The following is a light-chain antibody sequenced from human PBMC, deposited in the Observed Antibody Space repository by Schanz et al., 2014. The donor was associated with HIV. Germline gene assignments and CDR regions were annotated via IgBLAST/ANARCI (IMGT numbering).Light chain of an antibody. CDR1: SSDVGSYNL. V-gene: IGLV2-23*02. CDR2: EVS. Sequence: QSALTQPASVSGSPGQSITISCTGTSSDVGSYNLVSWYQQHPGKAPKLMIYEVSKRPSGASHRFSGSKSGNTASLTISGLQAEDEADYYCCSHAGSSTWVFGGGTKLTVL. CDR3: CSHAGSSTWV. J-gene: IGLJ2*01.